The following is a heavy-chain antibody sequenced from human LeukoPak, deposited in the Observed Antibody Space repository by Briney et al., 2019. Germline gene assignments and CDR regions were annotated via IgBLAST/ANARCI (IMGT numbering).Heavy chain of an antibody. CDR2: IRYDGSNK. CDR1: GFTFSSYG. CDR3: ARGGRGAVTTNSYFDY. Sequence: GGSLRLSCAASGFTFSSYGMHWVRQAPGKGLEWVAFIRYDGSNKYYADSVKGRFTISRDNSKNTLYLQMNSLRAEDTAVYYCARGGRGAVTTNSYFDYWGQGTLVTVSS. D-gene: IGHD4-17*01. J-gene: IGHJ4*02. V-gene: IGHV3-30*02.